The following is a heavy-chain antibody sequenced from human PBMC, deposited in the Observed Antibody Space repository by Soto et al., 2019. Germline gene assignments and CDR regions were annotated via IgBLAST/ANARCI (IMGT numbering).Heavy chain of an antibody. D-gene: IGHD6-6*01. CDR2: IDYSGIT. V-gene: IGHV4-59*01. J-gene: IGHJ4*02. Sequence: QVQLQESGPGLVKPSETLSLTCTVSGGSISSYYWSWIRQPPGKGLEWIGYIDYSGITNYNPSLKRHVTIPVDTSKNQFSLTLSSVTAADTAVYYGASHSSTPRSSGRCDYWGQGTLVTVSS. CDR3: ASHSSTPRSSGRCDY. CDR1: GGSISSYY.